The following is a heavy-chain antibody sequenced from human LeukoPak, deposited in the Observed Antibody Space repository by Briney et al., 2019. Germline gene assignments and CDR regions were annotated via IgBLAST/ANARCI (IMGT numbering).Heavy chain of an antibody. J-gene: IGHJ4*02. D-gene: IGHD2-2*01. CDR1: GFPFDEHG. CDR3: ARAPITSPFYFYS. V-gene: IGHV3-20*04. CDR2: INWRGRST. Sequence: TGGSLRLSCTASGFPFDEHGKSWVRQVPGKGLEWVSGINWRGRSTDYADPVRGRFTISRVNAKNSRDRQMDSLRSEDTALFYCARAPITSPFYFYSWGKGTLVTVSS.